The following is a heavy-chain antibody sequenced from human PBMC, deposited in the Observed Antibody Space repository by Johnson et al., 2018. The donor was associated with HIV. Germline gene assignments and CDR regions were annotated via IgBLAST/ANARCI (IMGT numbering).Heavy chain of an antibody. J-gene: IGHJ3*02. Sequence: VQLVESGGGLVQPGGSLRLSCAASGFTFSSYWMSWVRQAPGKGLEWVANIKQDGSEKYYVDSVKGRFTISRDNAKNSLYLQMNSLRAEDTAVDYCAREGIVGATDDAFDIWGQGTMVTVSS. CDR3: AREGIVGATDDAFDI. D-gene: IGHD1-26*01. CDR2: IKQDGSEK. V-gene: IGHV3-7*01. CDR1: GFTFSSYW.